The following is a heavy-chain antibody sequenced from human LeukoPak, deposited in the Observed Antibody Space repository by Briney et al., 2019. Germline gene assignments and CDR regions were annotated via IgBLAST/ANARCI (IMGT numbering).Heavy chain of an antibody. CDR3: AKDSSLGSSSWYFPYYFDY. CDR1: GFTFSSYA. Sequence: GGSLRLSCAASGFTFSSYAMSWVRQAPGKGLEWVSAISGSGGSTYYADSVKGRFTISRDNSKNTLYLQMNSLRAEDTAVYYCAKDSSLGSSSWYFPYYFDYWGQGTLVSVSP. D-gene: IGHD6-13*01. V-gene: IGHV3-23*01. CDR2: ISGSGGST. J-gene: IGHJ4*02.